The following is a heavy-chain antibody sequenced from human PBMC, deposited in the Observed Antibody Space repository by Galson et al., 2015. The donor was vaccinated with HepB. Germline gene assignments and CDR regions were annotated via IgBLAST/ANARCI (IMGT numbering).Heavy chain of an antibody. CDR2: IKQDGSEK. D-gene: IGHD4-17*01. CDR1: GFTFSSYW. V-gene: IGHV3-7*03. CDR3: ARVRAVTTSRQPLRYYFDY. J-gene: IGHJ4*02. Sequence: SLRLSCAASGFTFSSYWMSWVRQAPGKGLEWVANIKQDGSEKYYVDSVKGRFTISRDNAKNSLYLQMNSLRAEDTAVYYCARVRAVTTSRQPLRYYFDYWGQGTLVTVSS.